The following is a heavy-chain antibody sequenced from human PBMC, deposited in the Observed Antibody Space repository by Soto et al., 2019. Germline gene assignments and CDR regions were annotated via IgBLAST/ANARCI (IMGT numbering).Heavy chain of an antibody. CDR1: GFTFNKAW. J-gene: IGHJ4*02. D-gene: IGHD6-19*01. V-gene: IGHV3-15*07. Sequence: EVQLVESGGGLVKPGESLRLSCTTSGFTFNKAWMNWVRQAPGKGLEWVGRIRTEDDGGTTAYAAALKSRFIISREDSEDTLYLQINCLKTEDTGVYFCCTAGGRKGDYWSRGTLVTVS. CDR2: IRTEDDGGTT. CDR3: CTAGGRKGDY.